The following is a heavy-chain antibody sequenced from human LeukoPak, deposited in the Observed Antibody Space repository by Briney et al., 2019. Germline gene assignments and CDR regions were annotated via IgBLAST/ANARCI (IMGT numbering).Heavy chain of an antibody. Sequence: PSETLSLTCTVSGGSISSTSYYWGWTRQPPGKGLEWIGTIYYSGSTYYNPSLKSRVTTSVDVSKNQFSLKLSSVTAADTAVYYCARHGGVAGTSSFDYWGQGALVTVSS. CDR2: IYYSGST. CDR3: ARHGGVAGTSSFDY. CDR1: GGSISSTSYY. D-gene: IGHD6-19*01. V-gene: IGHV4-39*01. J-gene: IGHJ4*02.